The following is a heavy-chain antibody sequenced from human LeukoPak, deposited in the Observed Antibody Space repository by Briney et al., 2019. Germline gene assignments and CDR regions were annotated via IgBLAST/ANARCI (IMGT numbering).Heavy chain of an antibody. CDR2: IIPIFGTA. Sequence: SVKVSCKASGGTFSSYAISWVRQAPGQGLEWMGGIIPIFGTANYAQKFQGRVTITADKSTSTAYKELSSLRSEDTAVYYCARGPEGITMVRGVLDYWGQGTLVTVSS. CDR1: GGTFSSYA. D-gene: IGHD3-10*01. V-gene: IGHV1-69*06. J-gene: IGHJ4*02. CDR3: ARGPEGITMVRGVLDY.